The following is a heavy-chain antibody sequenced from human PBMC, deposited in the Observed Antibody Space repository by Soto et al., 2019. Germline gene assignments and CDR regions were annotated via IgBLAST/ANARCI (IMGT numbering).Heavy chain of an antibody. Sequence: QVQLQESGPGLVKPSGTLSLSCAVSGGSVSNNNWWSWVRQSPGNGLEWIGEIHHSGGTSYNPSLESRATLSVDKSKNELSLKLNSVTAADTAVYYCARLGWGNGDSDYWGQGTLVTVSS. J-gene: IGHJ4*02. CDR1: GGSVSNNNW. D-gene: IGHD2-21*01. V-gene: IGHV4-4*02. CDR2: IHHSGGT. CDR3: ARLGWGNGDSDY.